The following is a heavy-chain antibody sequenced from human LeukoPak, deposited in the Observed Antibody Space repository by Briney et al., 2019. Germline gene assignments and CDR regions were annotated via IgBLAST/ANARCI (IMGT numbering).Heavy chain of an antibody. Sequence: GGSLRLSCAASGFTLSSYAMHWVRQAPGKGLEWVAVISYDGSNKYYADSVKGRFTISRDNSKNTLYLQMNSLRAEDTAVYYCARGSVRGTYYDFWSGYYFDYWGQGTLVTVSS. D-gene: IGHD3-3*01. V-gene: IGHV3-30-3*01. CDR2: ISYDGSNK. CDR1: GFTLSSYA. J-gene: IGHJ4*02. CDR3: ARGSVRGTYYDFWSGYYFDY.